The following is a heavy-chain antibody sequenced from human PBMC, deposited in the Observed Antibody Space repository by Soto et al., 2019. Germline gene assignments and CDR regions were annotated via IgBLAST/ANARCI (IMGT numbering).Heavy chain of an antibody. V-gene: IGHV1-2*04. Sequence: ASVKVSCKASGYTFTGYYMHWVRQAPGQGLEWMGWINPNSGGTNYAQKFQGWVTMTRDTSISTTYMELSRLRSDDTAVCYCARDLPLIPMDGRIDYYYGMDVWGQGTTVTVSS. CDR1: GYTFTGYY. J-gene: IGHJ6*02. D-gene: IGHD2-8*01. CDR3: ARDLPLIPMDGRIDYYYGMDV. CDR2: INPNSGGT.